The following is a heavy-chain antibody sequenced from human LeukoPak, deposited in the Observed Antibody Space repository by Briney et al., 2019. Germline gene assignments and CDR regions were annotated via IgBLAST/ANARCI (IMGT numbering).Heavy chain of an antibody. V-gene: IGHV3-53*01. J-gene: IGHJ6*03. CDR1: GFTVSSRS. CDR2: IYSGEVT. Sequence: GGSLRLSCAASGFTVSSRSMNWVRQAPEKGLECVSIIYSGEVTSYADSVKGRFTISRDSGTNTLFLQMDNLRADDTAVYYCARVVAAVALRDYHYVDVWGKGTTVTVSS. D-gene: IGHD2-15*01. CDR3: ARVVAAVALRDYHYVDV.